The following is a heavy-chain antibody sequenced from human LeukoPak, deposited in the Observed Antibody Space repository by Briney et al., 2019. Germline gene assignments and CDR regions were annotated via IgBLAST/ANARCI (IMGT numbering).Heavy chain of an antibody. V-gene: IGHV4-61*02. J-gene: IGHJ4*02. Sequence: SETLSLTCTVSGGSISSGSYYWSWIRQPAGKGLEWIGRIYTSGSTNYNPSLKSRVTISVDTSKNQFSLKLSSVTAADTAVYYCARYCGGDCYSYYLDYWGQGTLVTVSS. D-gene: IGHD2-21*02. CDR2: IYTSGST. CDR3: ARYCGGDCYSYYLDY. CDR1: GGSISSGSYY.